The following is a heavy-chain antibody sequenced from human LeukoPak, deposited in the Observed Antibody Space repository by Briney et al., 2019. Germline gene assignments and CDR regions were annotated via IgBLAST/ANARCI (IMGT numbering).Heavy chain of an antibody. V-gene: IGHV3-7*01. J-gene: IGHJ4*02. CDR1: GFTFSGHS. CDR3: GRVIAGAIDY. D-gene: IGHD6-13*01. Sequence: VGSLRLSCAASGFTFSGHSMTWVRQAPGKGLEWVANINLDRSERFYVDFVKGRFTISRDNADNSMYLQTNSLRAEDTAVYYCGRVIAGAIDYWGQGTLVTVSS. CDR2: INLDRSER.